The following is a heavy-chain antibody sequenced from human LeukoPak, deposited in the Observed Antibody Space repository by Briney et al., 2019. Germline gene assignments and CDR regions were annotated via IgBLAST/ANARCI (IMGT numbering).Heavy chain of an antibody. CDR2: ISYDEDNI. CDR3: EASWHY. Sequence: GGSLRLSCSASGFTFSSYVMHWVRQAPGKGLEWVATISYDEDNIYYANSVKGRFTISRDNSKDTLFLQMNSLKIEDTAIYYCEASWHYWGRGTLVTVSS. D-gene: IGHD1-26*01. CDR1: GFTFSSYV. V-gene: IGHV3-30*03. J-gene: IGHJ4*02.